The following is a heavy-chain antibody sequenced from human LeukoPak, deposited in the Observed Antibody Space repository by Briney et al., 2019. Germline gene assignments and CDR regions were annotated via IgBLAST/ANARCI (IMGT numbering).Heavy chain of an antibody. Sequence: ASVKVSCKASGCTFTGYYMHWVRQAPGQGLEWMGWINPNSGGTNYAQKFQGRVTMTRDTSISTAYMELSRLRSDDTAVYYCASEHPGYSSSWYYWGQGTLVTVSS. CDR2: INPNSGGT. V-gene: IGHV1-2*02. D-gene: IGHD6-13*01. J-gene: IGHJ4*02. CDR3: ASEHPGYSSSWYY. CDR1: GCTFTGYY.